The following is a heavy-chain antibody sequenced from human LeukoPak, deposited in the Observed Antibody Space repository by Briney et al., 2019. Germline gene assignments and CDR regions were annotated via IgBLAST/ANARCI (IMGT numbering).Heavy chain of an antibody. J-gene: IGHJ4*02. CDR1: GGSISSGSCY. CDR3: AREVAGDFDY. D-gene: IGHD6-19*01. V-gene: IGHV4-61*02. CDR2: IYTSGST. Sequence: SQTLSLTCTVSGGSISSGSCYWSWIRQPAGKGLEWIGRIYTSGSTNYNPSLKSRVTISVDTSKNQFSLKLSSVTAADTAVYYCAREVAGDFDYWGQGTLVTVSS.